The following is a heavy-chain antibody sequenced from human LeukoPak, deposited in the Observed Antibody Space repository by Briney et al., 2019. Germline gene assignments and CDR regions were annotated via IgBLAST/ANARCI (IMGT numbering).Heavy chain of an antibody. J-gene: IGHJ4*02. CDR2: INHSGST. CDR3: ARHEFFDSXXXYPLRH. D-gene: IGHD3-22*01. Sequence: SETLSLTCAVYGGSFSGYYWSWIRQPPGKGLEWIGEINHSGSTNYNPSLKSRVTMSVDTSKNQFSLKLSSVTAADTAVYYCARHEFFDSXXXYPLRHWGQXTLVTVS. CDR1: GGSFSGYY. V-gene: IGHV4-34*01.